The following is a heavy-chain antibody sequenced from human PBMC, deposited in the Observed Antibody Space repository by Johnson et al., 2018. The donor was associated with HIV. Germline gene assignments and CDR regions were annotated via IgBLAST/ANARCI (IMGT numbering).Heavy chain of an antibody. J-gene: IGHJ3*02. Sequence: QVQLVESGGGVVQPGRSLRLSCAASGFTFSSYGMHWVRQAPGKGLEWVAVISYDGSNKFYAESVKGRFSISRDNSKNTLYLQMNSLRADDTAVYYCARVHPAVAGNDAFDIWGQGTMVTVSS. V-gene: IGHV3-30*03. CDR1: GFTFSSYG. CDR2: ISYDGSNK. CDR3: ARVHPAVAGNDAFDI. D-gene: IGHD6-19*01.